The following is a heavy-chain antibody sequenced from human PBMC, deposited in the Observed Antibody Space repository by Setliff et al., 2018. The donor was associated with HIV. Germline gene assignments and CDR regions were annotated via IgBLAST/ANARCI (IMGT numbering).Heavy chain of an antibody. D-gene: IGHD1-1*01. V-gene: IGHV4-4*08. J-gene: IGHJ4*02. CDR3: ARDVMEYFGNYFDY. CDR1: GAAISSHS. Sequence: SETLSLTCTVSGAAISSHSWTWIRQPPGKGLEWIGNIHYTGRTNYNPSLKSRVTISIDTSKHQFSLKLTSVTAADTALYYCARDVMEYFGNYFDYWGQGALVTVSS. CDR2: IHYTGRT.